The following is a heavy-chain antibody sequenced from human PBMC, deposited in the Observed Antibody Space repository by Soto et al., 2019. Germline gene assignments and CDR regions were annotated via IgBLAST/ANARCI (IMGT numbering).Heavy chain of an antibody. D-gene: IGHD6-13*01. CDR3: AREGFNAGYSTFYGMDV. CDR1: GGSISSYY. V-gene: IGHV4-59*01. Sequence: SETLSLTCTVSGGSISSYYGSWIRQSPGKGLEWIGYIYYSGSTNYNPSLKSRVTISVDTSKNQFSLKLSSVTAADTAVYYCAREGFNAGYSTFYGMDVWGQGTTVTVSS. CDR2: IYYSGST. J-gene: IGHJ6*02.